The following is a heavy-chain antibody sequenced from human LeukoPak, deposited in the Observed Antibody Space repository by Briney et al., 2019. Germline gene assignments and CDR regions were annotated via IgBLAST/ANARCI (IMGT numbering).Heavy chain of an antibody. CDR2: IYHSGST. J-gene: IGHJ5*02. V-gene: IGHV4-4*02. CDR1: GGSISSSNW. Sequence: SGTLSLTCAVSGGSISSSNWWSWLRQLPGKGLEWIGEIYHSGSTNYNPSLKSRVTISVDKSKNQFSLKLSSVTAADTAVYYCARGAYDILTGYYANWFDPWGQGTLVTVSS. D-gene: IGHD3-9*01. CDR3: ARGAYDILTGYYANWFDP.